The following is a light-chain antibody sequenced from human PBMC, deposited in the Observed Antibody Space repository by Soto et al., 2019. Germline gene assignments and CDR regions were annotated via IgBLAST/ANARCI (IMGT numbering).Light chain of an antibody. CDR2: AAS. CDR1: QSVARY. CDR3: LQRYSHPLT. V-gene: IGKV1-39*01. J-gene: IGKJ4*01. Sequence: DIQMTQSPSSLSASVGDRVTITCRASQSVARYLNWYQQKPGGVPKLLIYAASTLQGGVPSRFSGSGSGTDFTLTIRSLQPEDFATYYCLQRYSHPLTFGGGTKVEIK.